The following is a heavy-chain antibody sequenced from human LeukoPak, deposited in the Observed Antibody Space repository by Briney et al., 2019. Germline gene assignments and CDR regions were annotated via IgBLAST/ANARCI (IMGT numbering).Heavy chain of an antibody. CDR1: GFTFSSYA. Sequence: GGSLRLSCAASGFTFSSYAMSWVRQAPGKGLEWVSAISGSGGSTYYADSVKGRFTISRDNSKNTLYLQMNSLRAEDTAVYYCAKDLNYYDSSGYDNWGQGTLVTVSS. CDR3: AKDLNYYDSSGYDN. D-gene: IGHD3-22*01. J-gene: IGHJ4*02. V-gene: IGHV3-23*01. CDR2: ISGSGGST.